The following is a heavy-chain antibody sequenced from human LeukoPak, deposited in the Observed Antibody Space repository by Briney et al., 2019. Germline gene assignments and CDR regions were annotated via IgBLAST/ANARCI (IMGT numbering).Heavy chain of an antibody. CDR1: GGSISSYY. Sequence: SETLSLTCTVSGGSISSYYWSWIRQPAGKGLEWIGRIYTSGSTNYNPSLKGRVTISVDKSKNQFSLKLSSVTAADTAVYYCARAGGKSQYDFWSGYQPNWFDPWGQGTLVTVSS. D-gene: IGHD3-3*01. J-gene: IGHJ5*02. CDR3: ARAGGKSQYDFWSGYQPNWFDP. CDR2: IYTSGST. V-gene: IGHV4-4*07.